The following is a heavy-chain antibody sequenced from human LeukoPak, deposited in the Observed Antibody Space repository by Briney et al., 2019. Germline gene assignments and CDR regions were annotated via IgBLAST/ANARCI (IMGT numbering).Heavy chain of an antibody. V-gene: IGHV4-38-2*01. CDR2: ISQSGNT. Sequence: GSLRLSCAASGFTFSSYGMSWVRQAPGKGLEWLGSISQSGNTYNNPSLKSRVTLSVDTSKNQVSLKLTSVSAADTAVYYCARSEINDYFKYWGPGILVTVST. CDR3: ARSEINDYFKY. D-gene: IGHD3-16*01. CDR1: GFTFSSYG. J-gene: IGHJ4*02.